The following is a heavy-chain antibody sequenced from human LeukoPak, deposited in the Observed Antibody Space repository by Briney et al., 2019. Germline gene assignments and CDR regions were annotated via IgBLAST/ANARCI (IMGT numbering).Heavy chain of an antibody. CDR1: GFTFSSYG. Sequence: GGSLRLSCAASGFTFSSYGMHWVRQAPGKGLEWVAFIRYDGSNKYYADSVRGRFTISRDNAKDSLYLQMNSLGPEDTAVYYCARDPYSGNYGNYYYYYMDVWGKGTTVTISS. CDR2: IRYDGSNK. CDR3: ARDPYSGNYGNYYYYYMDV. J-gene: IGHJ6*03. V-gene: IGHV3-30*02. D-gene: IGHD1-26*01.